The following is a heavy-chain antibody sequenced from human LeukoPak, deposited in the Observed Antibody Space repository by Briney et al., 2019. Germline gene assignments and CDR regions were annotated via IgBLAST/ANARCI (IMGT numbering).Heavy chain of an antibody. CDR3: ASSGSYSVDY. CDR2: ISRSSSTI. V-gene: IGHV3-48*04. D-gene: IGHD1-26*01. CDR1: GFTFSSYS. Sequence: PGGSLRLSCAASGFTFSSYSMNWVRQAPGKGLEWVSHISRSSSTIYYADSVKGRFTISRDNAKNSLYLQMNSLRAEDTAVYYCASSGSYSVDYWGQGTLVTVSS. J-gene: IGHJ4*02.